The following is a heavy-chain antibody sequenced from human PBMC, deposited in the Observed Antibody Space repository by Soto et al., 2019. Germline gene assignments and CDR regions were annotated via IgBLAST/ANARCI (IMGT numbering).Heavy chain of an antibody. CDR3: ASRTTILGVVMNNWFDP. V-gene: IGHV4-59*08. D-gene: IGHD3-3*01. CDR2: IYYSGST. J-gene: IGHJ5*02. Sequence: PSETLSLTCTVSGGSISSYYWSWIRQPPGKGLEWIGYIYYSGSTNYNPSLKSRVTIPVDTSKNQFSLKLSSVTAADTAVSYCASRTTILGVVMNNWFDPWGQGTLVTVS. CDR1: GGSISSYY.